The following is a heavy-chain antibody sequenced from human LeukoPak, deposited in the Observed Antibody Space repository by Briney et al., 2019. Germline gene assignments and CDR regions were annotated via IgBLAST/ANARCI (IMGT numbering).Heavy chain of an antibody. CDR3: AKIEVSATLDY. J-gene: IGHJ4*02. D-gene: IGHD5/OR15-5a*01. CDR2: IRNDGSNK. Sequence: PGGCLRLSCAASGFTFSTYGLHWVRQAPGKGLEWVAFIRNDGSNKYYADSVKGRFTISRDNSRNTLSLQMNSLRVEDTAVYYCAKIEVSATLDYWGQGTLVTVSS. CDR1: GFTFSTYG. V-gene: IGHV3-30*02.